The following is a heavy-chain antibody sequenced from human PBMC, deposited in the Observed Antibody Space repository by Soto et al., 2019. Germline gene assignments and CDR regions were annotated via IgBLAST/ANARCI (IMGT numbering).Heavy chain of an antibody. CDR3: AREPSLDAFDI. CDR2: IWYDGSNK. V-gene: IGHV3-33*01. J-gene: IGHJ3*02. CDR1: GFTFRSYG. Sequence: QTGGSLRLSCAASGFTFRSYGMHWVRQAPGKGLERVAVIWYDGSNKYYADSVKGRFTISRDNSKNTLYLQMNSVRAEDTAVYYCAREPSLDAFDIWGQGTMVTVSS.